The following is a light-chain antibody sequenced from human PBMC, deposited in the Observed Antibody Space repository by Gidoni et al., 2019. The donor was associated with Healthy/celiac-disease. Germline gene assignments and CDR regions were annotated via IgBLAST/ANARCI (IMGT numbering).Light chain of an antibody. CDR3: QQYADSATT. J-gene: IGKJ3*01. CDR1: QSVIDNY. Sequence: IVLTQSPGTLSLSPGERATLSCRASQSVIDNYLAWYHQKPCQSPRLLVYVASNRATAITDRVTGSRSGTDFTLTIDRLEPDDLAVYYCQQYADSATTFGPGTKVEIK. V-gene: IGKV3-20*01. CDR2: VAS.